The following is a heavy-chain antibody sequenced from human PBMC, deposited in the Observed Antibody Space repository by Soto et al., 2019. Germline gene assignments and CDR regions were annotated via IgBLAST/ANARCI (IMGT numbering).Heavy chain of an antibody. D-gene: IGHD3-3*01. CDR2: ISGSGGST. CDR1: GFTFSSYA. Sequence: EVQLLESGGGLVQPGGSLRLSCAASGFTFSSYAMSWVRQAPGKGLEWVSAISGSGGSTYYADSVKGRFTISRDNSKNTLYLQMNSLRAEDTAVYYCAKDPATLFGVVMRNAFDIWGQGTMVTVSS. CDR3: AKDPATLFGVVMRNAFDI. J-gene: IGHJ3*02. V-gene: IGHV3-23*01.